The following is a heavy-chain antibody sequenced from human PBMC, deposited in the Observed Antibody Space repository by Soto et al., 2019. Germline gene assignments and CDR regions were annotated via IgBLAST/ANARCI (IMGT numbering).Heavy chain of an antibody. CDR2: IYPSGSA. V-gene: IGHV4-4*07. J-gene: IGHJ6*02. CDR1: GGSISSDF. CDR3: ARERQVGLYYYYAMDV. Sequence: PSETLSLTCSVSGGSISSDFWDWIRQPAGKGLEWIGRIYPSGSANHNPSLNSRVTMSADTSKNQISLKLNSVTAADTAVYYCARERQVGLYYYYAMDVWGQGTTVTVSS.